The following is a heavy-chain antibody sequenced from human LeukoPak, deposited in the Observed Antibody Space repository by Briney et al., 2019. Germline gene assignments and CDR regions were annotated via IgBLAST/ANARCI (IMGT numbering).Heavy chain of an antibody. CDR1: GFTFSSYC. J-gene: IGHJ4*02. CDR3: ARERGVAGTTYFDY. CDR2: IRYDGSNK. Sequence: GGSLRLSCAASGFTFSSYCMHWVRQAPGKGLEGVAFIRYDGSNKYYADSVKGRFTISRDNSKNTLYLQMNSLRAEDTAVYYCARERGVAGTTYFDYWGQGTLVTVSS. D-gene: IGHD6-19*01. V-gene: IGHV3-30*02.